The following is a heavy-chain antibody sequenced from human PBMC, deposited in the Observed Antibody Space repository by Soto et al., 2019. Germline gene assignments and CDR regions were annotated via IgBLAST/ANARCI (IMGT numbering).Heavy chain of an antibody. CDR2: INPDGGST. V-gene: IGHV1-46*01. J-gene: IGHJ4*02. D-gene: IGHD3-22*01. Sequence: ASVKVSCKASGYTFTSYYMHWVRQAPGQGLEWMGIINPDGGSTSCAQKFQGRVTVTRDTPTTTVYMELSSLRSEDTAVYYCARVGPYYESSGYYYFDYWGQGTPVTVSS. CDR3: ARVGPYYESSGYYYFDY. CDR1: GYTFTSYY.